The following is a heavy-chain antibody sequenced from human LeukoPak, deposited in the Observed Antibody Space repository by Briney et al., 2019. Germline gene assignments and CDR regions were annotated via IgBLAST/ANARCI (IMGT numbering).Heavy chain of an antibody. CDR1: GFTFSSYW. V-gene: IGHV3-7*01. J-gene: IGHJ4*02. Sequence: GGSLRLSRAASGFTFSSYWMSWVRQAPGKGLEWVANIKQDGSEKYYVDSVKGRFTISRDNAKNSLYLQMNSLRAEDTAVYYCARDRRQQLVHLFDYWGQGTLVTVSS. CDR3: ARDRRQQLVHLFDY. CDR2: IKQDGSEK. D-gene: IGHD6-13*01.